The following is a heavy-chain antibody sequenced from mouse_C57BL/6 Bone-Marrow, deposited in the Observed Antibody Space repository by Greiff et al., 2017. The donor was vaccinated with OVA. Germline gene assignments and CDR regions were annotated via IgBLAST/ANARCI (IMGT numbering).Heavy chain of an antibody. CDR1: GFTFSDYG. Sequence: EVKLMESGGGLVKPGGSLKLSCAASGFTFSDYGMHWVRQAPEKGLEWVAYISSGSSTIYYADTVKGRFTISRDNAKNTLFLQMTSLRSEDTAMYYCAKADYGSSSWFAYWGQGTLVTVSA. CDR3: AKADYGSSSWFAY. J-gene: IGHJ3*01. D-gene: IGHD1-1*01. CDR2: ISSGSSTI. V-gene: IGHV5-17*01.